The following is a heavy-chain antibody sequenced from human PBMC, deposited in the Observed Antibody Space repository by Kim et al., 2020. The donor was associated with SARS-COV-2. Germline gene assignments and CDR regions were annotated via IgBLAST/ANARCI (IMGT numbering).Heavy chain of an antibody. CDR2: ITGSGDST. D-gene: IGHD3-22*01. CDR1: GFTFSSYA. V-gene: IGHV3-23*01. CDR3: AKGSRSSGYYVDN. J-gene: IGHJ4*02. Sequence: GGSLRLSCAASGFTFSSYAMSWVRQAPGKGLEWVSDITGSGDSTDSADSVKGWFAISRDNSKNTLYLQMNSLRAEDAAVYYCAKGSRSSGYYVDNWGQGTLVTVSS.